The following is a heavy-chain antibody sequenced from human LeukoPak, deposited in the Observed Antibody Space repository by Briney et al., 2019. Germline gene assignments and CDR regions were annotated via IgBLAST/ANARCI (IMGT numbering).Heavy chain of an antibody. D-gene: IGHD3-3*01. CDR1: GYSFTSYW. CDR2: IYPGDSDT. V-gene: IGHV5-51*01. J-gene: IGHJ4*02. Sequence: GESLKISCQGSGYSFTSYWVGWVRQMPGKGLEWMGIIYPGDSDTRYSPSFQGQVTISADKSISTAYLQWSSLKASDTAMYYCARLDRGFWSGYYVLPDYWGQGTLVTVSS. CDR3: ARLDRGFWSGYYVLPDY.